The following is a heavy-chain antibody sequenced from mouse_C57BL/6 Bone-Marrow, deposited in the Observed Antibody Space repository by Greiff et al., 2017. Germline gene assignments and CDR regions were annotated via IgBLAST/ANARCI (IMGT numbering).Heavy chain of an antibody. V-gene: IGHV1-55*01. D-gene: IGHD3-1*01. CDR3: ARSGYYALYYFDY. CDR1: GYTFTSYW. J-gene: IGHJ2*01. CDR2: IYPGSGST. Sequence: QVQLQQPGAELVKPGASVKMSCKASGYTFTSYWITWVKQRPGQGLAWIGDIYPGSGSTNYNEKFKSKATLTVDTSSSTAYMQLSSLTSEDSAVYYCARSGYYALYYFDYWGQGTTLTVSS.